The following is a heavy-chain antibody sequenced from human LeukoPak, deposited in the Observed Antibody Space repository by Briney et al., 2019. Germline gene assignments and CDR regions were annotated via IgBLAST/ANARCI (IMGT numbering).Heavy chain of an antibody. J-gene: IGHJ5*02. Sequence: PSETLSLTCTVSGGSISSYYWSWIRQPPGKGLEWIGYIYNSGSTNYNPSLKSRVTISVDTSTNQFSLKLSSVTAADTAVYYCARAGGYCSGGTCYNWFDPWGQGTPVTVSS. V-gene: IGHV4-59*01. CDR3: ARAGGYCSGGTCYNWFDP. CDR2: IYNSGST. CDR1: GGSISSYY. D-gene: IGHD2-15*01.